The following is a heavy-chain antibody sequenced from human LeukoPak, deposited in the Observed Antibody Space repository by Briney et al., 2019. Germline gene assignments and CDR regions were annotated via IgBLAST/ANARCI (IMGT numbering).Heavy chain of an antibody. J-gene: IGHJ4*02. Sequence: SETLSLTCNVSGGSISSSSDYWGWIRQPPGKGLEWIGSIYYTGTTYYNPSLKSRVTISIDTSKNQFSLKLNSVTAADTAMYYCARADCSDDNCYHFDLWGQGTLVTVSS. D-gene: IGHD2-15*01. V-gene: IGHV4-39*07. CDR2: IYYTGTT. CDR3: ARADCSDDNCYHFDL. CDR1: GGSISSSSDY.